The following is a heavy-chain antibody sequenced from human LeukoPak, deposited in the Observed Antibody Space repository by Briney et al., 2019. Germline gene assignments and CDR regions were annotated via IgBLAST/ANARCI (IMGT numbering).Heavy chain of an antibody. Sequence: SETLSLTCAVYGGSFSGYYWSWIRQPPGKGLEWIGEINHSGSTNYNPSLKSRVTISVDTSKNQFSLKLSSVTAADTAVYYCANLHYDILTGQYDAFDIWGQGTMVTVSS. D-gene: IGHD3-9*01. V-gene: IGHV4-34*01. CDR2: INHSGST. CDR3: ANLHYDILTGQYDAFDI. J-gene: IGHJ3*02. CDR1: GGSFSGYY.